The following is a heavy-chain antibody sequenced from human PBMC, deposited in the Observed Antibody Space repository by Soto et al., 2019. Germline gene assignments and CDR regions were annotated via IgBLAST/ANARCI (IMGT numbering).Heavy chain of an antibody. Sequence: PSETLSLTCAVYGGSFSGYYWSWIRQPPGKGLEWIGEINHSGSTNYNPSLKSRVTISVDTSKNQFSLKLSSVTAADTAVYYCARGNMPRTRNWFDPWGQGTLVTVSS. J-gene: IGHJ5*02. D-gene: IGHD2-2*01. CDR2: INHSGST. CDR3: ARGNMPRTRNWFDP. CDR1: GGSFSGYY. V-gene: IGHV4-34*01.